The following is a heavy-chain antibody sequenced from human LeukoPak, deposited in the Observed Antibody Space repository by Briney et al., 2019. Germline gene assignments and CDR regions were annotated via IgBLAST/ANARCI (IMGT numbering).Heavy chain of an antibody. D-gene: IGHD6-13*01. V-gene: IGHV3-30-3*01. J-gene: IGHJ4*02. CDR3: ARKGSSSWYGGGWAY. CDR2: ISSDGGTK. Sequence: PGRSLRLSCAASAFTFSNYPMHWVPKAPGKGLEWLGEISSDGGTKYYADSVQGRFTVSRDNSQNTLSLQMISLRPEETAVFYCARKGSSSWYGGGWAYWGEGILVTVSS. CDR1: AFTFSNYP.